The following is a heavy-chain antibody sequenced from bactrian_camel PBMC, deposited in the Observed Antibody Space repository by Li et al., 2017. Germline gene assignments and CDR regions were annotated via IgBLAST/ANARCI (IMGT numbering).Heavy chain of an antibody. V-gene: IGHV3S53*01. J-gene: IGHJ4*01. CDR2: ISKDGST. Sequence: HVQLVESGGGSVQAGGPLRLSCAFDAYTPANVRMGWFRQAPGKEREGVATISKDGSTTYADSVKGRFTISQDSARNTVYLQMNNLQPEDTATYYCAEGRGSRGEHCYSLNYWGQGTQVTVS. CDR3: AEGRGSRGEHCYSLNY. CDR1: AYTPANVR. D-gene: IGHD6*01.